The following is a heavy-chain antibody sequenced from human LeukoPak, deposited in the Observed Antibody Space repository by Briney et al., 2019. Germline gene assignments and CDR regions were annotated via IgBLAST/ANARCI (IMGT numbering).Heavy chain of an antibody. D-gene: IGHD3-3*01. CDR2: ISYDGSNK. CDR3: AKGQRITIFGVVIKYYFDY. Sequence: GRSLRLSCAASGFTFSSYAMHWVRQAPGKGLEWVAVISYDGSNKYYADSVKGRFTISRDNSKNTLYLQMNSLRAEDTAVYYCAKGQRITIFGVVIKYYFDYWGQGTLVTVSS. V-gene: IGHV3-30-3*01. CDR1: GFTFSSYA. J-gene: IGHJ4*02.